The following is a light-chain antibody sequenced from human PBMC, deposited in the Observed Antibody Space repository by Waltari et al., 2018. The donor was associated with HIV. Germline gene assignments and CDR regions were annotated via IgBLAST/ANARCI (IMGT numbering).Light chain of an antibody. CDR2: DTS. V-gene: IGKV1-39*01. CDR1: QSITS. J-gene: IGKJ1*01. CDR3: QQNTYTTPT. Sequence: DIQMTQSPSSLSASVGDRVTITCRASQSITSLEWYQQKPGKAPNLVIYDTSNLRSGVPSRFSGSGSGTDFTLTISSLQPEDFATYYCQQNTYTTPTFGHGTKVEIK.